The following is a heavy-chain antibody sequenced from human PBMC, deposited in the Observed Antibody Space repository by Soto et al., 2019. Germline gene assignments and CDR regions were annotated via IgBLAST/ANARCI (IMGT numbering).Heavy chain of an antibody. CDR1: GGSISSGGYY. J-gene: IGHJ4*02. CDR2: IYYSGST. V-gene: IGHV4-31*03. Sequence: QVQLQESGPGLVKPSQTLSLTCTVSGGSISSGGYYWSWIRQHPGKGLEWIGYIYYSGSTYYNPSLKSRVTISVDTSKNQFSLKLSAVTAADTAVYYCARASSTSSNYDIDYWGQGTLVTVSS. CDR3: ARASSTSSNYDIDY. D-gene: IGHD4-4*01.